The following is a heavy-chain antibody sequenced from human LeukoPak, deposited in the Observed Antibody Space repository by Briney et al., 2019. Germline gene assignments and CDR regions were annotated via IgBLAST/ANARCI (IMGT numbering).Heavy chain of an antibody. CDR1: GFTFSSYD. J-gene: IGHJ3*02. D-gene: IGHD3-10*01. V-gene: IGHV3-13*01. CDR2: IGTAGDT. Sequence: PGGSLRLSCAASGFTFSSYDMHWVRQATGKGLEWVSGIGTAGDTYYSGSVKGRFTISRESAKNSLYLQMNSLRAGDTAVYYCARGGIGHYYASGTNDAFDIWGQGTMVTVSS. CDR3: ARGGIGHYYASGTNDAFDI.